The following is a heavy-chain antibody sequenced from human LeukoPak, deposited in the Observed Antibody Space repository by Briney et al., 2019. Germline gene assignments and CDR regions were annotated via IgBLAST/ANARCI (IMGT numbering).Heavy chain of an antibody. V-gene: IGHV3-33*01. CDR3: ARLGPTYYYDSSGYYPKDDAFDI. CDR1: GFTFSSYG. D-gene: IGHD3-22*01. Sequence: GGSLRLSCAASGFTFSSYGMHWVRQAPGKELEWVAVIWYDGSNKYYADSVKGRFTISRDNSKNTLYLQMNSLRAEDTAVYYCARLGPTYYYDSSGYYPKDDAFDIWGQGTMVTVSS. CDR2: IWYDGSNK. J-gene: IGHJ3*02.